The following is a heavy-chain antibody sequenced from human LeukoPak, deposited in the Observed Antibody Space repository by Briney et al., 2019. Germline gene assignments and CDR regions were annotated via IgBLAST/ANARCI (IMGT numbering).Heavy chain of an antibody. CDR1: GGSISTYY. CDR2: TSTSGST. J-gene: IGHJ4*02. CDR3: AREDISVIY. D-gene: IGHD5-12*01. Sequence: PSETLSRTCTVSGGSISTYYWSWIRQPAGKGLEWIGRTSTSGSTNYSPSLKSRITMSLDMSKNQFSLKLTSVTAADTAVYYCAREDISVIYWGQGTLVTVSS. V-gene: IGHV4-4*07.